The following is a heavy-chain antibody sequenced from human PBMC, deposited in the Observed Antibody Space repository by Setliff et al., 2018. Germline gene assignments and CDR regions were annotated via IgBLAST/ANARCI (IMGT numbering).Heavy chain of an antibody. CDR1: GFTFSSST. J-gene: IGHJ4*02. CDR3: ARAHSSTLSVHDY. CDR2: ISSTITST. V-gene: IGHV3-21*01. D-gene: IGHD2-2*01. Sequence: GGSLRLSCAASGFTFSSSTMAWVRQAPGKGLEWVSAISSTITSTYYADSVKGRFTISRDNTKNSLYLQMNSLRAEDTAVYYCARAHSSTLSVHDYWGQGTLVTVSS.